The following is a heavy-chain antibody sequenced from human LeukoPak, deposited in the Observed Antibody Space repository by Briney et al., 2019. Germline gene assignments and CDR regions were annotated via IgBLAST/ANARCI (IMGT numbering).Heavy chain of an antibody. CDR2: IYYSASN. J-gene: IGHJ4*02. D-gene: IGHD3-22*01. CDR3: ARGGYYYDR. Sequence: PSQTLSLTCTVSVGSISSGGYYWSWIGQHPGKGLEWIGYIYYSASNYYNPSLKSRVTISVDTSKNQFSLKLSSVTAADTAVYYCARGGYYYDRWGQGTLVTVSS. V-gene: IGHV4-31*03. CDR1: VGSISSGGYY.